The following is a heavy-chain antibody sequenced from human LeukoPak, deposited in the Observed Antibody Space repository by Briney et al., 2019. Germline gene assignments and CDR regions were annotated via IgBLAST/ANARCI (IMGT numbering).Heavy chain of an antibody. D-gene: IGHD3-22*01. CDR1: GYTFTDYY. Sequence: ASVKVSCKASGYTFTDYYMHWVRQAPGQGFEWMGWINPNDGDTNYAQKLQGRVTMTTDTSTSTAYMELRSLRSDDTAVYYCARISGYYELAFDYWGQGTLVTVSS. CDR3: ARISGYYELAFDY. V-gene: IGHV1-18*04. CDR2: INPNDGDT. J-gene: IGHJ4*02.